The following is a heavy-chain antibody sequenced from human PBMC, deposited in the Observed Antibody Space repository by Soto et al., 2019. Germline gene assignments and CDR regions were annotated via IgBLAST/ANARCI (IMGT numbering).Heavy chain of an antibody. CDR3: AKDSHYGFDY. J-gene: IGHJ4*02. V-gene: IGHV3-9*01. Sequence: SGGSLRLSCAASGFTFDDYAMHWVRQAPGKGLEWVSGISWNSGSIGYGDSVKGRFSISRDNAKNTMYLQMNSLRAEDTAVYYCAKDSHYGFDYWGQGTLVTVSS. CDR1: GFTFDDYA. D-gene: IGHD3-10*01. CDR2: ISWNSGSI.